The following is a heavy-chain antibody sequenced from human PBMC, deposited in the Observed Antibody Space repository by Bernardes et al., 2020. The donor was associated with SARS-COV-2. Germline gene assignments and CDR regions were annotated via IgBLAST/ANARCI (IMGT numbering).Heavy chain of an antibody. CDR3: AKESVYYDILTGYTSVQTIDYYYGMDV. J-gene: IGHJ6*02. CDR2: ISYDGSNK. Sequence: GSLRLSCAASGFTFSSYGMHWVRQAPGKGLEWVAVISYDGSNKYYADSVKGRFTISRDNSKNTLYLQMNSLRAEDTAVYYCAKESVYYDILTGYTSVQTIDYYYGMDVWGQGTTVTVSS. CDR1: GFTFSSYG. D-gene: IGHD3-9*01. V-gene: IGHV3-30*18.